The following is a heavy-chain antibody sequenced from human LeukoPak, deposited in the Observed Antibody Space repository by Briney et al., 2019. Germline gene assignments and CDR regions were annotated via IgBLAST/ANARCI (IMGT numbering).Heavy chain of an antibody. V-gene: IGHV3-30-3*01. Sequence: GGSLRLSCAASGFTFSTYWMSWVRQAPGKGMEWVAVISYDGSNKYYADSVKGRFTISRDNSKNTLYLQMNSLRAEDTAVYHCARERDIDYWGQGTLVTVSS. J-gene: IGHJ4*02. CDR2: ISYDGSNK. CDR3: ARERDIDY. CDR1: GFTFSTYW.